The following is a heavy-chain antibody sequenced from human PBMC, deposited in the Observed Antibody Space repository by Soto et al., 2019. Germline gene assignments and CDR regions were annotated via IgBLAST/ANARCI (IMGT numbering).Heavy chain of an antibody. CDR3: ARVERGTATTVVDAFDI. Sequence: QVQLQQWGAGLLKPSETLSLTCAVYGGFVSSGSYYWSWIRQPPGKGLEWIGEMSHSGGTHFNPSLKSRVTITVDTSKNQFSLKMPSVTAADTALYYCARVERGTATTVVDAFDIWGQGTMVTVSS. V-gene: IGHV4-34*01. CDR1: GGFVSSGSYY. D-gene: IGHD1-1*01. J-gene: IGHJ3*02. CDR2: MSHSGGT.